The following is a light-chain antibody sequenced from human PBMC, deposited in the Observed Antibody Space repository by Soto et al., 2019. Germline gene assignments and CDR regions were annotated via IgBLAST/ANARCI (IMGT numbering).Light chain of an antibody. Sequence: DIQMTQSPSSLSASVGDRVTITCLASQSISSYLNWYQQKPGKAPKLLIYAASTLQSGVPSRFSGSGSGTDFTLTISSLQPEDFATYYCQQSYSTPFFGQGTKVDIK. CDR1: QSISSY. CDR3: QQSYSTPF. J-gene: IGKJ1*01. V-gene: IGKV1-39*01. CDR2: AAS.